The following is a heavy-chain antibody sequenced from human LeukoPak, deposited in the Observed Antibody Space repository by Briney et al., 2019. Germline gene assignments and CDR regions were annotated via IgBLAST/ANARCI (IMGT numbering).Heavy chain of an antibody. V-gene: IGHV3-43D*03. J-gene: IGHJ4*02. CDR1: GFTFDDYA. CDR2: ISWDGGST. CDR3: AKDKGVSGWPYFDY. D-gene: IGHD6-19*01. Sequence: HPGGSLRLSCAASGFTFDDYAMHWVRQAPGKGLEWVSLISWDGGSTYYADSVKGRFTISRDNSKNSLYLQMNSLRAEDTALYYCAKDKGVSGWPYFDYWGQGTLVTVSS.